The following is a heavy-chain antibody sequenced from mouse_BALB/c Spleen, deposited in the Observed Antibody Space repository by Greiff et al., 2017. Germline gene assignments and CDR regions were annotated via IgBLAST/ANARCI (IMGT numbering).Heavy chain of an antibody. CDR3: ARKGLDYGY. CDR2: IDPSDSYT. CDR1: GYTFTSYW. D-gene: IGHD1-1*01. V-gene: IGHV1-69*02. Sequence: VQLQQPGAELVKPGASVKLSCKASGYTFTSYWMHWVKQRPGQGLEWIGEIDPSDSYTNYNQKFKGKATLTVDKSSSTAYMQLSSLTSEDSAVYYCARKGLDYGYWGQGTTLTVSS. J-gene: IGHJ2*01.